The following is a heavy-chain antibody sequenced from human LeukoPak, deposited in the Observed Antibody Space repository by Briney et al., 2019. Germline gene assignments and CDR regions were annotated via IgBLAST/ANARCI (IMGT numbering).Heavy chain of an antibody. CDR3: ARAFYPGYYSYMAV. CDR1: GGSVSDYY. V-gene: IGHV4-59*02. Sequence: SETLSLTCTISGGSVSDYYWSWIRQPPGKGLEWIGYIYYSGSTNYNPSLKSRVTISVDTSKNQFSLKLSSVTAADTAVYYCARAFYPGYYSYMAVWGKGTTVTVSS. CDR2: IYYSGST. J-gene: IGHJ6*03. D-gene: IGHD3-3*02.